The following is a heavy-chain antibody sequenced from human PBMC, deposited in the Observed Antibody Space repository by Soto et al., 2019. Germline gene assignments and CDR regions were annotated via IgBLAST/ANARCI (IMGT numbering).Heavy chain of an antibody. V-gene: IGHV3-30*18. CDR2: ILYDGSNK. D-gene: IGHD2-2*01. J-gene: IGHJ6*02. CDR1: GFTFSNYG. Sequence: GGSLRLSCAASGFTFSNYGMHWVRQTPGKGLEWVALILYDGSNKYYGDSVKGRFTISRDNSKNTLYLQVSSLRAEDTAVYYCAKSRDAYNFYFYYGMDVWGQGTTVTVS. CDR3: AKSRDAYNFYFYYGMDV.